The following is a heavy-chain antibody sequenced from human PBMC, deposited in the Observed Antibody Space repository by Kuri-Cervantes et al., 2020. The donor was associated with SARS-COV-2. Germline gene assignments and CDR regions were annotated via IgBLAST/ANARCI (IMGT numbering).Heavy chain of an antibody. CDR1: GFTFSSYA. J-gene: IGHJ4*02. CDR3: ARCARLRWDFDY. V-gene: IGHV3-30*04. Sequence: GESLKISCAASGFTFSSYAMHWVRQAPGKGLEWVAVISYDGRNKYYADSVKGRFTISRDNVKNPLYLQMNSLRDEDTAVYYCARCARLRWDFDYWGQGTLVTVSS. CDR2: ISYDGRNK. D-gene: IGHD4-23*01.